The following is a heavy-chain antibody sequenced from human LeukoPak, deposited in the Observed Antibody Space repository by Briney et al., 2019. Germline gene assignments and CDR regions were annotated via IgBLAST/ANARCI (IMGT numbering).Heavy chain of an antibody. V-gene: IGHV3-21*01. CDR3: ARDHCSGGSCYPTSDFDY. CDR1: GFTFSSYS. D-gene: IGHD2-15*01. CDR2: ISSSSSYI. J-gene: IGHJ4*02. Sequence: GGSLRLSCAASGFTFSSYSMNWVRQAPGKGLEWVSSISSSSSYIYYADSVKGRFTLSRDNAKNSLYLQMNSLRAEDTAVYYRARDHCSGGSCYPTSDFDYWGQGTLVTVSS.